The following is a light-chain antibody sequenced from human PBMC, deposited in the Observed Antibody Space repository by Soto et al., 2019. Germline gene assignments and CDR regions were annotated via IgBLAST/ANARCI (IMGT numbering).Light chain of an antibody. CDR2: AAA. CDR3: QLYNNYSEA. Sequence: AVHMTQSPSSLSASVGDRVPITCRGSQRNRYDIGWYQQKPGNAPKLLIYAAASLQSGVPSGFSGSGAGTKVSLTISSRQPDDVATDYCQLYNNYSEAFGQRTKVDIK. V-gene: IGKV1-6*01. J-gene: IGKJ1*01. CDR1: QRNRYD.